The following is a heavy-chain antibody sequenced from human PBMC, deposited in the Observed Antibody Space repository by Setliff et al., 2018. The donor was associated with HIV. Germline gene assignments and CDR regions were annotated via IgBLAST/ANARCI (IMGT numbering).Heavy chain of an antibody. CDR1: GESLSPYY. J-gene: IGHJ4*02. V-gene: IGHV4-34*01. CDR2: INHSGSN. D-gene: IGHD1-26*01. CDR3: ARGLGMVESTTPFDF. Sequence: SETLSLTCAVYGESLSPYYWSWIRQPPGKGLEWIGEINHSGSNNYNPSLKSRVTLSVDTSKNQFSLKLTSVTAADAAVYYCARGLGMVESTTPFDFWGQGTLVAVSS.